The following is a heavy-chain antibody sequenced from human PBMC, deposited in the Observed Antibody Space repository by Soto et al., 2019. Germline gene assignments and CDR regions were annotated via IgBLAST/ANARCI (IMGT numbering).Heavy chain of an antibody. Sequence: SVPLSLTCTVADGSISSYYWRWIRQPPGKGLEWIGYIYYSGSTNYNPSLKSRVTISVDTSKNQFSLKLSSVTAADTAVYYCARAGAGSSNYYGMDVWGQGTTVTVSS. CDR1: DGSISSYY. V-gene: IGHV4-59*01. D-gene: IGHD2-2*01. CDR3: ARAGAGSSNYYGMDV. CDR2: IYYSGST. J-gene: IGHJ6*02.